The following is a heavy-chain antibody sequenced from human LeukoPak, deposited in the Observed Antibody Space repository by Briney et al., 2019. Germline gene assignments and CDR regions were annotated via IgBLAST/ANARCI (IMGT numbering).Heavy chain of an antibody. CDR3: ARPPLRSSGWPHSFDY. D-gene: IGHD6-19*01. V-gene: IGHV3-33*01. J-gene: IGHJ4*02. CDR2: IWYDGSNK. CDR1: GFTFSSYG. Sequence: PGRPLRLSCAASGFTFSSYGMHWVRQAPGKGLEWVAVIWYDGSNKYYADSVKGRFTISRDNSKNTLYLQMNSLRAEDTAVYYCARPPLRSSGWPHSFDYWGQGTLVTVSS.